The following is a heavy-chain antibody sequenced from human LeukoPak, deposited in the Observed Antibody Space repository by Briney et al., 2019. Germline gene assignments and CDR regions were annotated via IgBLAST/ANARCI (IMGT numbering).Heavy chain of an antibody. CDR1: GYSFTAYY. Sequence: ASVNVSRKPTGYSFTAYYIFWMRQAPGQGLECMGWINLYNGATKYAQRFRSRVTMTRDTSISTAYMELSRLRSDDTATYYCASWAGGNEPVASFDYWGQGTLLTVSS. J-gene: IGHJ4*02. D-gene: IGHD1-14*01. V-gene: IGHV1-2*02. CDR3: ASWAGGNEPVASFDY. CDR2: INLYNGAT.